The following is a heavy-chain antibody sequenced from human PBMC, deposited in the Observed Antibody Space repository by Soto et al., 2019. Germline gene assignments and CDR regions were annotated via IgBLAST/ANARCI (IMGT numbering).Heavy chain of an antibody. V-gene: IGHV4-34*01. D-gene: IGHD3-22*01. CDR2: INHSGST. Sequence: EFLSLSCAVDGGSVSGYDWSWIRQPPGRGLEWIGEINHSGSTNYNPSLKSRVTISVDTSKNQFSLKLSSVTAADTAVYYCARGRYDSRGYYKYYYYYGMDVWAQGTTVTVSS. CDR1: GGSVSGYD. J-gene: IGHJ6*02. CDR3: ARGRYDSRGYYKYYYYYGMDV.